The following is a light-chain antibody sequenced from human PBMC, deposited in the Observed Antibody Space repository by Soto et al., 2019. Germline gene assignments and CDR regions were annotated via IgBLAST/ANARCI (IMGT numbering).Light chain of an antibody. J-gene: IGKJ4*01. CDR1: QNIDSY. CDR3: QQYDNLPLT. Sequence: DIQMTQSPSSLSASVGDRVSIACRASQNIDSYLNWYQQKPGKAPNLLIYVASTLESGVPSRFSGSGSGTDFTFTISSLQPEDIATYYCQQYDNLPLTFGGGTKVDIK. V-gene: IGKV1-33*01. CDR2: VAS.